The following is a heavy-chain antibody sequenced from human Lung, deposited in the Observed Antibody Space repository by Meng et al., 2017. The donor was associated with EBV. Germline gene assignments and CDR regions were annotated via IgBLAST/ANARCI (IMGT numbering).Heavy chain of an antibody. CDR2: IYYSGST. D-gene: IGHD6-19*01. Sequence: QLQLPESGSGPVKPSQTLSLTCAVSGGSISSGGYSWSWIRQPPGKGLEWIGYIYYSGSTYYNPSLKSRVTISVDTSKNQFSLKLSSVTAADTAVYYCARPSIAVAGWDYWGQGTLVTVSS. CDR1: GGSISSGGYS. J-gene: IGHJ4*02. V-gene: IGHV4-30-2*03. CDR3: ARPSIAVAGWDY.